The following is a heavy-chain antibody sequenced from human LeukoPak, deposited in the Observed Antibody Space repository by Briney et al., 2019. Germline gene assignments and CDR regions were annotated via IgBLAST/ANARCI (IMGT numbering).Heavy chain of an antibody. J-gene: IGHJ4*02. Sequence: SETLSLTCTVSGGSISGSSYYWGWIRQPPGKGLEWIGSIYYSGSTYYNPSLKSRVTISVGTSKNQFSLDLTSVTAADTAIYYCARHKTAVAGGYYLDYWGQGSLVTVSS. CDR2: IYYSGST. D-gene: IGHD6-19*01. CDR3: ARHKTAVAGGYYLDY. V-gene: IGHV4-39*01. CDR1: GGSISGSSYY.